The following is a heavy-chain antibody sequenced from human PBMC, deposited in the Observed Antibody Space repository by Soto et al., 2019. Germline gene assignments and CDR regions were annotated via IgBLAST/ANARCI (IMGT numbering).Heavy chain of an antibody. CDR1: GYTFTSYG. CDR2: TSAYNGNT. CDR3: ARGAVVVPAAIRPWWFDP. D-gene: IGHD2-2*01. Sequence: GASVKVSCKASGYTFTSYGISWVRQAPGQGLEWMGWTSAYNGNTNYAQKLQGRVTMTTDTSTSTAYMELRSLRSDDTAVYYCARGAVVVPAAIRPWWFDPWGQGTLVTVSS. J-gene: IGHJ5*02. V-gene: IGHV1-18*01.